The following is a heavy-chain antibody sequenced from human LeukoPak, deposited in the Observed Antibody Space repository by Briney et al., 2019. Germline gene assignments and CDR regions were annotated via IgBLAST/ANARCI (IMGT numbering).Heavy chain of an antibody. V-gene: IGHV5-51*01. CDR3: ATILSIAAAGRGAFDI. D-gene: IGHD6-13*01. J-gene: IGHJ3*02. CDR2: IYPGDSDT. Sequence: GESLKISCKGSGYIFTNYWIGWVRQIPGKGLEWMGIIYPGDSDTRYSPSFQGQVTISADKSISTAYLQWSSLKASDTAMYYCATILSIAAAGRGAFDIWGQGTMVTVSS. CDR1: GYIFTNYW.